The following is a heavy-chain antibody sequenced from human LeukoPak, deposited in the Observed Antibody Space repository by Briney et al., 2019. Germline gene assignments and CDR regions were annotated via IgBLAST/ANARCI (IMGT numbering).Heavy chain of an antibody. CDR1: GYSISSGYY. CDR2: ISHSGST. J-gene: IGHJ6*03. V-gene: IGHV4-38-2*01. CDR3: ARHLSYYYYMDV. Sequence: SETLSHTCALSGYSISSGYYWDWIRQPPGKGLEWIGSISHSGSTYYNPSLKSRLTISVDTSKNQFSLKLSSVTAAHTAVYYCARHLSYYYYMDVWGKGTTVTASS.